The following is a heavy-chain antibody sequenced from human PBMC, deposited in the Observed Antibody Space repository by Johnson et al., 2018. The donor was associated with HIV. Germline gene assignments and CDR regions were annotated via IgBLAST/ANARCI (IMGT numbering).Heavy chain of an antibody. CDR1: GFTFDDYA. CDR3: ASEVRGVLDI. CDR2: ISWNSGSI. D-gene: IGHD3-10*01. J-gene: IGHJ3*02. V-gene: IGHV3-9*01. Sequence: EVQLVESGGGLVQPGRSLRLSCVASGFTFDDYAMHWVRQAPGKGLEWVSGISWNSGSIAYADSVKGRFTISRDNAKNSLYLQMNSLRAEDTAVYYCASEVRGVLDIWGQGTMVTVSS.